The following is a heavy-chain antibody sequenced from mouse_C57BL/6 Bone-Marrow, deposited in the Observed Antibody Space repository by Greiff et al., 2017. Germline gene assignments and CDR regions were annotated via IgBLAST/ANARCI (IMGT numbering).Heavy chain of an antibody. CDR1: GFNIKDDY. Sequence: VQLQQSGAELVRPGASVKLSCTASGFNIKDDYMHWVKQRPEQGLEWIGWIDPENGDTEYASKFQGKATITADTSSNTAYLQLSSLTSEDTAVYYGTTGYGYGCAYWGQGTLVTVSA. D-gene: IGHD2-2*01. CDR3: TTGYGYGCAY. CDR2: IDPENGDT. J-gene: IGHJ3*01. V-gene: IGHV14-4*01.